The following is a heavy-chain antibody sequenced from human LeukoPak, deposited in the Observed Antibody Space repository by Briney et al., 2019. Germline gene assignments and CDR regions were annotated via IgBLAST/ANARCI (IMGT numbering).Heavy chain of an antibody. CDR3: ARGAGGNPGFDY. D-gene: IGHD4-23*01. CDR1: GYTFTSYD. CDR2: MNPNSGNT. V-gene: IGHV1-8*01. J-gene: IGHJ4*02. Sequence: ASVKVSCKASGYTFTSYDINWVRQATGQGLEWMGWMNPNSGNTGYAQKFQGRVTMTRNTSISTAYTELSSLRSEDTAVYYCARGAGGNPGFDYWGQGTLVTVSS.